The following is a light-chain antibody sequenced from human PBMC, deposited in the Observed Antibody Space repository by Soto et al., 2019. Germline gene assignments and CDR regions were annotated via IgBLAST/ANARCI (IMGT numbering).Light chain of an antibody. J-gene: IGKJ1*01. CDR1: QSVSSN. CDR3: QQYNNWLWT. CDR2: GAS. V-gene: IGKV3-15*01. Sequence: EIVMTQSPATLSVSPGERANLFFSASQSVSSNLAWYQQKPGQAPRLLIYGASTRATGIPARFSGSGSGTEFTLTISSLQSEDFAVYYCQQYNNWLWTFGQGTKVDI.